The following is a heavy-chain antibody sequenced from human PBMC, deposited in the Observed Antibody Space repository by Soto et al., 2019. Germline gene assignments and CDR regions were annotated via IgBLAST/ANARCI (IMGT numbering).Heavy chain of an antibody. Sequence: QILLQESGPGLVKPSGTLSLTCAVPSGSISSSNWWSWVRQPTGKGLEWIGEIYHLGTTNYNPSLQRRVTISVDKCKSQCSLMLSSVTAADTAVYYCASLIAVANYWGQGTLVTVSS. J-gene: IGHJ4*02. CDR3: ASLIAVANY. D-gene: IGHD6-19*01. CDR2: IYHLGTT. CDR1: SGSISSSNW. V-gene: IGHV4-4*02.